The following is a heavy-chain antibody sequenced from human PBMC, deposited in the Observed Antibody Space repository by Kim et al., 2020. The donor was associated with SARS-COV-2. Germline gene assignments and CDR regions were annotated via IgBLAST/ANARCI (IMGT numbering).Heavy chain of an antibody. CDR2: IRSQADGGTT. CDR3: IRGPKYSGNWCAFDY. J-gene: IGHJ4*02. CDR1: GFTFSDAW. D-gene: IGHD6-13*01. V-gene: IGHV3-15*01. Sequence: GGSLRLSCAASGFTFSDAWMSWVRQAPGKGLEWVGRIRSQADGGTTDYPAPVKGTFTISRDDSKNTVYLQMNSLKTEDTAVYYCIRGPKYSGNWCAFDYWGQGTLVTVSS.